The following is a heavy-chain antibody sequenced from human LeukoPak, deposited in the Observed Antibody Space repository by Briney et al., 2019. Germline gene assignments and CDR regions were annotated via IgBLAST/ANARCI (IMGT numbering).Heavy chain of an antibody. CDR3: ARAGPRLRYFDWLPWTLGY. J-gene: IGHJ4*02. V-gene: IGHV3-30-3*01. Sequence: GRSLRLSCAASGFTFSSYAMHWVRQAPGKGLEWVAVISYDGSNKYYADSVKGRFTISRDNAKNSLYLQMNSLRAEDTAVYYCARAGPRLRYFDWLPWTLGYWGQGTLVTVSS. D-gene: IGHD3-9*01. CDR2: ISYDGSNK. CDR1: GFTFSSYA.